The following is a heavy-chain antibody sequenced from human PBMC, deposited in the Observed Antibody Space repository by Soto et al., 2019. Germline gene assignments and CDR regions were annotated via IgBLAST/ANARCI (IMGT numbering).Heavy chain of an antibody. CDR2: ISSSSSYT. J-gene: IGHJ4*02. CDR1: GFTFSDYY. D-gene: IGHD3-10*01. V-gene: IGHV3-11*06. Sequence: GGSLRLSCAASGFTFSDYYMSWIRQAPGKGLEWVSYISSSSSYTNYADSVKDRFTISRDNAKNSLYLQMNSLRAEDTAVYYCARVSGDYGSGENDFDYWGQGTLVTVSS. CDR3: ARVSGDYGSGENDFDY.